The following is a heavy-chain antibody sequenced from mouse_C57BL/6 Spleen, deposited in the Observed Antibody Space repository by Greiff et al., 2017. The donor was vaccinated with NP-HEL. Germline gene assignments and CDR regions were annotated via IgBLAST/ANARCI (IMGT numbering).Heavy chain of an antibody. V-gene: IGHV5-6*01. CDR3: ARHDVDDAMDY. J-gene: IGHJ4*01. CDR1: GFTFSSYG. Sequence: EVKLVESGGDLVKPGGSLKLSCAASGFTFSSYGMSWVRQTPDKRLEWVATISSGGSYTYYPDSVKGRFTISRDNAKNTLYLQMSSLKSEDTAMYYCARHDVDDAMDYWGQGTSVTVSS. CDR2: ISSGGSYT.